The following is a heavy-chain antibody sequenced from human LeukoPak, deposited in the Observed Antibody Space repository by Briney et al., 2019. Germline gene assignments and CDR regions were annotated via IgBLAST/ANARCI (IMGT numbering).Heavy chain of an antibody. D-gene: IGHD3-10*01. CDR1: GDSISLSFYY. CDR2: VYYSGTT. CDR3: ASLPWGVRGVIIQDFDY. J-gene: IGHJ4*02. V-gene: IGHV4-39*07. Sequence: PSETLSLTCSVSGDSISLSFYYWGWIRQPPGKALEWIGSVYYSGTTSYNPSLKSRVTISVDMSKNHFSLRLRSVTAADTAVYYCASLPWGVRGVIIQDFDYWGQGTLVTVSS.